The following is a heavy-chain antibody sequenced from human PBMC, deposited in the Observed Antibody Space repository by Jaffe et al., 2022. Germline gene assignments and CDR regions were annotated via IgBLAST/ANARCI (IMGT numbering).Heavy chain of an antibody. CDR1: GFTFSSYS. D-gene: IGHD3-3*01. CDR2: ISSSSSTI. CDR3: ARDGVFGVVIPLDY. Sequence: EVQLVESGGGLVQPGGSLRLSCAASGFTFSSYSMNWVRQAPGKGLEWVSYISSSSSTIYYADSVKGRFTISRDNAKNSLYLQMNSLRAEDTAVYYCARDGVFGVVIPLDYWGQGTLVTVSS. J-gene: IGHJ4*02. V-gene: IGHV3-48*01.